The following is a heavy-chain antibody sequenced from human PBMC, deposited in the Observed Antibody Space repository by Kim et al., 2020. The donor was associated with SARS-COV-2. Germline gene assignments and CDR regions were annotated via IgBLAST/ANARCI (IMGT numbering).Heavy chain of an antibody. CDR2: IYYSGST. J-gene: IGHJ6*02. CDR3: ARDSRNYYYGMDV. Sequence: SETLSLTCTVSGGSISSGGYYWSWIRQHPGKGLEWIGYIYYSGSTYYNPSLKSRVTISVDTSKNQFSLKLSSVTAADTAVYYCARDSRNYYYGMDVWGQGTTVTVSS. V-gene: IGHV4-31*03. CDR1: GGSISSGGYY.